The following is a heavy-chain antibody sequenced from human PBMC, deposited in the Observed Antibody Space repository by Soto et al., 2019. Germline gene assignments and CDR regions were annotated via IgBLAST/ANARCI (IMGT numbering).Heavy chain of an antibody. CDR3: ARGNHRWLQLWYFDL. CDR2: IIPIFGTV. D-gene: IGHD5-12*01. V-gene: IGHV1-69*12. J-gene: IGHJ2*01. Sequence: QVQLVQSGAEVKKPGSSVEVSCKASGGTFSNYPISWVRQAPGQGLEWMGGIIPIFGTVTYAQKFQGRVTMTADESTSTAFMELSSLRSEDTAVYYCARGNHRWLQLWYFDLWGRVTLVTVSS. CDR1: GGTFSNYP.